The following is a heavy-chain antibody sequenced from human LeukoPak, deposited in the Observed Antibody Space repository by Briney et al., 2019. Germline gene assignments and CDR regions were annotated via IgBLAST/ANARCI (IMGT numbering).Heavy chain of an antibody. J-gene: IGHJ6*04. Sequence: GGSLRLSCAASGFTFSSYGMHWVRQAPGKGLEWVAVIWYDGSNKYYADSVKGRFTISRDNSKNTLYLQMNSLRAEDTAVYYCARRRVATIRYYYYYGMDVWGKGTTVTVSP. CDR1: GFTFSSYG. CDR3: ARRRVATIRYYYYYGMDV. V-gene: IGHV3-33*01. CDR2: IWYDGSNK. D-gene: IGHD5-12*01.